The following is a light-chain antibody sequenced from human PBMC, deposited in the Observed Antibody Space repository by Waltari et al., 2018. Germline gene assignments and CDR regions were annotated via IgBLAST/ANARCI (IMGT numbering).Light chain of an antibody. Sequence: DVVMTQSPLSLPVTLGQPASISCRSSQSLVHSAGVPYLNWFQKRPGQSPRRLRYRVSDRDSGVPDRFSGSGSGTDFTLKISRVEAEDVGLYYCMQATHWPWTFGQGTEVEIK. V-gene: IGKV2-30*02. CDR2: RVS. CDR1: QSLVHSAGVPY. J-gene: IGKJ1*01. CDR3: MQATHWPWT.